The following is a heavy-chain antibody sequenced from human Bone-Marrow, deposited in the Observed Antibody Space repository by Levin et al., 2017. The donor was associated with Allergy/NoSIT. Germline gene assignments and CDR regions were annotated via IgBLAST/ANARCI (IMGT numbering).Heavy chain of an antibody. CDR2: ITSTSKYI. CDR3: ARAAGAAGRGGMDV. D-gene: IGHD6-13*01. V-gene: IGHV3-21*01. Sequence: PGGSLRLSCATSGFPFSTYGMAWVRQAPGKGLEWVASITSTSKYIHYADSVKGRFTISRDNANNSLSLQMNRLRGEDTAVYCCARAAGAAGRGGMDVWGQGTTVTVSS. CDR1: GFPFSTYG. J-gene: IGHJ6*02.